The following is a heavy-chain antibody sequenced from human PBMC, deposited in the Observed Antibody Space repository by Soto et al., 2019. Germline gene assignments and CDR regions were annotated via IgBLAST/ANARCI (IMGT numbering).Heavy chain of an antibody. D-gene: IGHD3-22*01. V-gene: IGHV3-33*01. CDR1: ESMFGSYG. Sequence: QVQLVESGGGVVQPGRSLRLSCVASESMFGSYGMYWVRQAPGKGLEWVAVIWYDGSIKHYADSVKGRFTISRDNSKNTLQLQMNSLRAEDTAVYYCARVSSDYYGMDVWGQWTAGIVSS. J-gene: IGHJ6*02. CDR3: ARVSSDYYGMDV. CDR2: IWYDGSIK.